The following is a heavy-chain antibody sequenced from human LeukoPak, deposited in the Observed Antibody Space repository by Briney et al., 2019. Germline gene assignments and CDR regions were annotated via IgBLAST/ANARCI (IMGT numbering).Heavy chain of an antibody. CDR2: ISFGGSSN. D-gene: IGHD3-9*01. V-gene: IGHV3-30*18. Sequence: GGSLRLSCAASGFTFSSYGMHWVRQAPGKGLEWVAVISFGGSSNYYADSVKGRFTISRDNSKNTLYLQMNSLRAEDTAVYYCVKDRTYYDLLTGSFDYWGQGTLVTVSS. J-gene: IGHJ4*02. CDR1: GFTFSSYG. CDR3: VKDRTYYDLLTGSFDY.